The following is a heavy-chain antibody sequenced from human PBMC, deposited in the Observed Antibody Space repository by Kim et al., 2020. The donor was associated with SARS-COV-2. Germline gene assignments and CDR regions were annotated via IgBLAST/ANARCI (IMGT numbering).Heavy chain of an antibody. CDR3: ARDWGDDTTGYYGMDV. V-gene: IGHV3-53*01. Sequence: GGSLRLSCVASGFFFSTYWMSWVRQAPGKGLVWVAVVYSGGSTNYADSVKGRFTISRDYSKNTLYLQMNSLRAEDTAVYYCARDWGDDTTGYYGMDVWGQGTTVTVSS. J-gene: IGHJ6*02. CDR2: VYSGGST. D-gene: IGHD3-9*01. CDR1: GFFFSTYW.